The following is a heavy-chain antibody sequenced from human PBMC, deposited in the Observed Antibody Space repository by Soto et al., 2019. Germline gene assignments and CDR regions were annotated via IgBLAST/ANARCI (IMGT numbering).Heavy chain of an antibody. J-gene: IGHJ4*02. CDR2: IIPYYNTL. V-gene: IGHV1-69*01. CDR3: ASGASRWSPYFFDS. Sequence: QAQVVQSGAEVRKPGSSVKLSCKASEGTFNSYAIAWGRQAPGQGLEWMGGIIPYYNTLNYAQKFQYRVTITADDSTNTVYMELSSLRSDDTAVYFCASGASRWSPYFFDSWAQGTLVTVSS. CDR1: EGTFNSYA. D-gene: IGHD6-13*01.